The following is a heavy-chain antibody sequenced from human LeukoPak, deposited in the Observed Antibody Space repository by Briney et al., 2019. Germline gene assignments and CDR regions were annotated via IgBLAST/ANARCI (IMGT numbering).Heavy chain of an antibody. CDR2: ISSSGSTI. Sequence: KAGGSLRLSCAASGFTFSDYYMSWIRQAPGKGLEWVSYISSSGSTIYYADSVKGRFTISRDNAKNSLYLQMNSLRAEDTAVYYCARSPTMVRGVIYYWGQGTLVTVSS. CDR3: ARSPTMVRGVIYY. CDR1: GFTFSDYY. J-gene: IGHJ4*02. V-gene: IGHV3-11*01. D-gene: IGHD3-10*01.